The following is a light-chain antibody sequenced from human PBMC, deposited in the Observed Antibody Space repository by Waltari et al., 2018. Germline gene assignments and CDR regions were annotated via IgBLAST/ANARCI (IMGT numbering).Light chain of an antibody. J-gene: IGLJ2*01. CDR1: SSDVGGYNY. Sequence: QSALTQPASVSGSPGQSITLSCTGPSSDVGGYNYVSWYQQHPGKAPKLMVYDVSNRPSGVSDRFCGAKSGNTASLTISGLQAEDGADYYCSSYTSSSTRVFGGGTKLTVL. V-gene: IGLV2-14*01. CDR2: DVS. CDR3: SSYTSSSTRV.